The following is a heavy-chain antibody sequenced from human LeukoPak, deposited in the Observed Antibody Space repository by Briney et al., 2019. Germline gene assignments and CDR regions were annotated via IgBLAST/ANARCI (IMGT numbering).Heavy chain of an antibody. J-gene: IGHJ4*02. CDR3: ARCKYSYYDFWSGEPPPLDY. D-gene: IGHD3-3*01. CDR1: GYTFTGYY. V-gene: IGHV1-2*02. CDR2: INPNSGGT. Sequence: GASVKVSCKASGYTFTGYYMHCVRQAPGQGLEWMGWINPNSGGTNYAQKFQGRVTMTRDTSISTAYMELSRLRSDDTAVYYCARCKYSYYDFWSGEPPPLDYWGQGTLVTVSS.